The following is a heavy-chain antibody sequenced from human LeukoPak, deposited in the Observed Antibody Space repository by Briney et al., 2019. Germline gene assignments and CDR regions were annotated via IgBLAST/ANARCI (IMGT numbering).Heavy chain of an antibody. V-gene: IGHV1-8*02. CDR2: MNPNSGNT. CDR3: ARGGSDSSGWYYFDY. Sequence: ASVKVSCKASGYTFTDYYINWIRQAPGQGLEWMGWMNPNSGNTGYAQKFQGRVTMTRNTSISTAYMELSSLRSEDTAVYYCARGGSDSSGWYYFDYWGQGTLVTVSS. D-gene: IGHD6-19*01. CDR1: GYTFTDYY. J-gene: IGHJ4*02.